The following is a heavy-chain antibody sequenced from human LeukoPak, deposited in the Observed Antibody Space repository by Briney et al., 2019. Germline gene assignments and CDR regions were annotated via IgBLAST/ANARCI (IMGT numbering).Heavy chain of an antibody. J-gene: IGHJ4*02. D-gene: IGHD2-15*01. CDR1: GFTFSSYG. CDR2: IWYDGSNK. Sequence: PGGSLRLSCAASGFTFSSYGMHWVRQAPGKGLERVAVIWYDGSNKYYADSVKGRFTISRDNSKNTLYLQMNSLRAEDTAVYYCARDGSYCSGGSCFATHFDYWGQGTLVTVSS. V-gene: IGHV3-33*01. CDR3: ARDGSYCSGGSCFATHFDY.